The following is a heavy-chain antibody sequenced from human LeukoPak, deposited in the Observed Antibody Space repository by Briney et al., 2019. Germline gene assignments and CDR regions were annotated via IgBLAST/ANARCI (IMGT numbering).Heavy chain of an antibody. Sequence: GGSLRLSCAASGFTFSSYSMNWVRQAPGKRLEWVSYISSSSSTIYYADSVKGRFTISRDNAKNSLYLQMNSLRAEDTAVYYCAKGTANYYYYYMDVWGKGTTVTVSS. CDR3: AKGTANYYYYYMDV. J-gene: IGHJ6*03. D-gene: IGHD5-18*01. V-gene: IGHV3-48*01. CDR1: GFTFSSYS. CDR2: ISSSSSTI.